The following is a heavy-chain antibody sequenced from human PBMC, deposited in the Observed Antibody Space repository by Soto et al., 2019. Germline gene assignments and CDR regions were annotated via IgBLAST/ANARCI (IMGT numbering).Heavy chain of an antibody. CDR2: IIPIFGTA. J-gene: IGHJ6*02. CDR1: GGTFSSYA. D-gene: IGHD1-20*01. Sequence: QVQLVQSGAEVKKPGSSVKVSCKAAGGTFSSYAISWVRQAPGQGLEWMGGIIPIFGTANYAQKFQGRVTISGDESTSTAYMELSSLRSEDTAVYYCARDRRITGTTAGMDVWGQGTTVTVSS. V-gene: IGHV1-69*01. CDR3: ARDRRITGTTAGMDV.